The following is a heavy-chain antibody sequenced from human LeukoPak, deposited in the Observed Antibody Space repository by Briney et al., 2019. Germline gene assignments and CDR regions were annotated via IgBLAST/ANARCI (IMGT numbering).Heavy chain of an antibody. CDR3: ARPGYYYDSSGYYFGY. J-gene: IGHJ4*02. D-gene: IGHD3-22*01. V-gene: IGHV3-74*01. CDR2: INSDGSST. Sequence: PGGSLRLSCAASGFTFSSYWMHWVRHAPGKGLVWVSRINSDGSSTSYADSVKGRFTISRDNAKNTLYLQMNSLRAEDTAVYYCARPGYYYDSSGYYFGYWGQGTLVTVSS. CDR1: GFTFSSYW.